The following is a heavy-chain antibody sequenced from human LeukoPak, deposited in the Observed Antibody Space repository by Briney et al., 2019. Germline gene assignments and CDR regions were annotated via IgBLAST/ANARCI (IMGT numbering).Heavy chain of an antibody. V-gene: IGHV4-39*01. CDR2: IYYSGST. D-gene: IGHD3/OR15-3a*01. CDR3: AKQTGSGLFILP. Sequence: PSETLSLTCTVSGGSISSSSYYWGWIRQPPGKGLEWIGSIYYSGSTYYNPSLKSRVTISVDTSKNQFSLKLSSVTAADTAVYYCAKQTGSGLFILPGGQGTLVTVSS. J-gene: IGHJ4*02. CDR1: GGSISSSSYY.